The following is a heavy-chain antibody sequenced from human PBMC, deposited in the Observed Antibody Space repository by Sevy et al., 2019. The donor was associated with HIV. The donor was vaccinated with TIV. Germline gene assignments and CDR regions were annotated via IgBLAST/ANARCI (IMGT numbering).Heavy chain of an antibody. J-gene: IGHJ4*02. Sequence: GGSLRLSCAASGFTFSSYGMHWVRQAPGKGLEWVAFIRFDGNSKYYADSVKGRFTISSDNSKNTLYLQLNSLTAEDTAFYYCARADCGGDCYLVFDYRGQGTLVTVSS. CDR1: GFTFSSYG. CDR3: ARADCGGDCYLVFDY. CDR2: IRFDGNSK. V-gene: IGHV3-30*02. D-gene: IGHD2-21*01.